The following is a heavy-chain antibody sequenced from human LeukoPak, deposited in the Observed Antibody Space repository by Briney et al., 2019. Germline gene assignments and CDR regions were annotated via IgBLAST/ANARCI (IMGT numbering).Heavy chain of an antibody. D-gene: IGHD2-15*01. J-gene: IGHJ4*02. Sequence: SVKVSCKASGGTFSSYAMSWVRQAPGQGLEWMGMIIPIFGTANYAQKFQGRVTTTTDESTSTAYMELSSLRSEDTAVYYCAREGRYCSGGSCYTDYWGQGTLVTVSS. CDR3: AREGRYCSGGSCYTDY. CDR2: IIPIFGTA. CDR1: GGTFSSYA. V-gene: IGHV1-69*05.